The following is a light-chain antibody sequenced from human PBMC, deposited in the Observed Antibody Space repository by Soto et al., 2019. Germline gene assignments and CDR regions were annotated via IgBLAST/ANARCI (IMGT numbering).Light chain of an antibody. V-gene: IGKV3D-20*02. CDR3: QQRSITWT. CDR1: QSVGSSY. CDR2: GAS. Sequence: EIILTHSPGTLSLSPWDTASLSCRASQSVGSSYLGWYQQKPGQAPRLLISGASGRATGIPDRFSGSGSGTDFTLTISSLEPDDFAVYYCQQRSITWTFGQGTKVDIK. J-gene: IGKJ1*01.